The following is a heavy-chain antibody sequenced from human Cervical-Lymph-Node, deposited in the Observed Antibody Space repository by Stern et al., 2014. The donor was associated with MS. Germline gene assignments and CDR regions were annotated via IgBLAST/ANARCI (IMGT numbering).Heavy chain of an antibody. V-gene: IGHV4-39*01. CDR2: INYSGNT. Sequence: QLQLQESGPGLARPSDTLSLTCTVSDGSISSSSYYWDWIRQPPGEGREWIGNINYSGNTYYNPFLRSRVTITVTTSKKQSSLNVRSVTAADTAVYYCARHPLGSRYRFDTWGQGTLVTVSS. CDR1: DGSISSSSYY. J-gene: IGHJ5*02. CDR3: ARHPLGSRYRFDT. D-gene: IGHD3-3*01.